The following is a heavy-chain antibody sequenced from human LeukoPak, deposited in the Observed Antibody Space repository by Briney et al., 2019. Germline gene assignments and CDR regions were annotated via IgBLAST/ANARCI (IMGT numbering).Heavy chain of an antibody. CDR3: ARDRLQLWLLHDAFDI. V-gene: IGHV3-23*01. D-gene: IGHD5-18*01. CDR2: ISGSGGST. CDR1: GFTFSSYA. J-gene: IGHJ3*02. Sequence: GGCLRLSCAASGFTFSSYAMSWVRQAPGKGLEWVSAISGSGGSTYYADSVKGRFTISRDNAKNSLYLQMNSLRAEDTAVYYCARDRLQLWLLHDAFDIWGQGTMVTVSS.